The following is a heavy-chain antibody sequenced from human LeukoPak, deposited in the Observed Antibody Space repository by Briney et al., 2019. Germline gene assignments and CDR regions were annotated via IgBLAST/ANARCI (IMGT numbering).Heavy chain of an antibody. CDR3: ARDHLPYYYDSSGYQGFDP. J-gene: IGHJ5*02. CDR1: GYTFTSYG. CDR2: ISAYNGNT. Sequence: ASVKLSCKASGYTFTSYGISWVRQAPGQGLEWMGWISAYNGNTNYAQKLQGRVTMTTDTSTSTAYMELRSLRSDDTAVYYCARDHLPYYYDSSGYQGFDPWGQGTLVTVSS. D-gene: IGHD3-22*01. V-gene: IGHV1-18*01.